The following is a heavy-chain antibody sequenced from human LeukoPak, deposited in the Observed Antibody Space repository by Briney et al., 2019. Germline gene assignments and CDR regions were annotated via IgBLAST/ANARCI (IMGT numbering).Heavy chain of an antibody. CDR3: ATNSTGSAFDY. D-gene: IGHD2/OR15-2a*01. Sequence: PSETLSLTCTVSGASISNTYYWSWIRQLPGKGLEWIGNLYNIGSITYKPFLKSRVTMSVDMSKNQFSLRLTSVTAADTAVYFCATNSTGSAFDYWGQGILVTVSS. CDR1: GASISNTYY. J-gene: IGHJ4*02. V-gene: IGHV4-59*08. CDR2: LYNIGSI.